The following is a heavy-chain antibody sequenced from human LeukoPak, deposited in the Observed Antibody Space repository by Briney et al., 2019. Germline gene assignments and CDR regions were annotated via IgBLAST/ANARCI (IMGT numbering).Heavy chain of an antibody. D-gene: IGHD1-26*01. CDR2: IYYSGST. J-gene: IGHJ4*02. CDR3: ARGVNSGYFDY. Sequence: SETLSLTCTVSGGSISSYYWTWVRQPPGKGLEWIGYIYYSGSTNYNPSLKSRVTISVDTSKNQFSLKLTSVTAANTAVYYCARGVNSGYFDYCGQGTLVTVSS. CDR1: GGSISSYY. V-gene: IGHV4-59*01.